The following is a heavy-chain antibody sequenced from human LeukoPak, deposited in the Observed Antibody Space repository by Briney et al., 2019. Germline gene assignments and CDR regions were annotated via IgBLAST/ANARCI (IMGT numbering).Heavy chain of an antibody. CDR3: ARGGGSSSWCYFDY. J-gene: IGHJ4*02. CDR2: IWYDGNDE. Sequence: PGGSLRLSCAAPGFTFSSYAMHWVRQAPDKGLEWVAIIWYDGNDEYYADSVKGRFTISRDNSKNTLYLQMNSLRVEDTAVYYCARGGGSSSWCYFDYWGQGTLVTVSS. D-gene: IGHD6-13*01. V-gene: IGHV3-33*01. CDR1: GFTFSSYA.